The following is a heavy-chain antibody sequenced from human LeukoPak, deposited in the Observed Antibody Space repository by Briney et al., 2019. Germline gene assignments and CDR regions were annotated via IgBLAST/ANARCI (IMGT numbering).Heavy chain of an antibody. V-gene: IGHV4-61*08. CDR1: GGSISSGGYY. J-gene: IGHJ5*02. CDR3: ARSWINTYYDFWSGYRFDP. D-gene: IGHD3-3*01. Sequence: SETLSLTCTVSGGSISSGGYYWSWIRQHPGKGLEWIGYIYYSGSTNYNPSLKSRVTISVDTSKNQFSLKLSSVTAADTAVYYCARSWINTYYDFWSGYRFDPWGQGTLVTVSS. CDR2: IYYSGST.